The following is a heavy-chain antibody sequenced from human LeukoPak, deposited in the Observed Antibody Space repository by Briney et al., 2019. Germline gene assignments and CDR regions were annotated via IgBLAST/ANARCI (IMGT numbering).Heavy chain of an antibody. CDR3: ADDPGYCSPTTRQNMGRGFYF. V-gene: IGHV3-30*02. CDR2: IHYDGSNI. D-gene: IGHD2-2*03. CDR1: GITFSAYG. Sequence: PGGSLRLSCAASGITFSAYGMHWVRQAPGKGLEWLAFIHYDGSNIYYADSVKGRFTISRDNSKNTLYLQMNSLSADDTAVYYCADDPGYCSPTTRQNMGRGFYFWGQGTLVTVSS. J-gene: IGHJ4*02.